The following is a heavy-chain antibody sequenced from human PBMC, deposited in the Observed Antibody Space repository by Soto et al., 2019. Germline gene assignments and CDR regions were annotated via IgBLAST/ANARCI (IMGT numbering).Heavy chain of an antibody. CDR2: ISYDGSNK. Sequence: GGSLRLSCAASGFTFSSYAMHWVRQAPGKGLEWVAVISYDGSNKYYADSVKGRFTISRDNSKNTLYLQMNSLRAEDTAVYYCARDGGELFPYYYYYGMDVWGQGTTVTVSS. CDR3: ARDGGELFPYYYYYGMDV. D-gene: IGHD3-10*01. J-gene: IGHJ6*02. CDR1: GFTFSSYA. V-gene: IGHV3-30-3*01.